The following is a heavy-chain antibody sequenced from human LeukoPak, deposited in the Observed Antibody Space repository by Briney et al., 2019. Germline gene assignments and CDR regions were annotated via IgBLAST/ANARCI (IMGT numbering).Heavy chain of an antibody. CDR2: ISGSGGST. CDR1: GGTFSSYA. Sequence: ASVKVSCKASGGTFSSYAMSWVRQAPGKGLEWVSAISGSGGSTYYADSVKGRFTISRDNSKNTLYLQMNSLRAEDTAVYYCAKDHGRQQLVQNFDYWGQGTLVTVSS. J-gene: IGHJ4*02. D-gene: IGHD6-13*01. CDR3: AKDHGRQQLVQNFDY. V-gene: IGHV3-23*01.